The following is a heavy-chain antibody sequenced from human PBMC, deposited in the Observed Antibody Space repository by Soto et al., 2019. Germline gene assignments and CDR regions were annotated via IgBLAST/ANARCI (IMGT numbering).Heavy chain of an antibody. CDR2: ISGSGGST. V-gene: IGHV3-23*01. CDR3: AKIPHSSSWYLDAFDI. J-gene: IGHJ3*02. D-gene: IGHD6-13*01. Sequence: EVQLLESGGGLVQPGGSLRLSCAASGFTFSSYAMSWVRQAPGKGLEWVSAISGSGGSTYYADSVKGRFTISRDNSKNKLYLQMNSVRGEDTGVYYCAKIPHSSSWYLDAFDIWGQGTMVTVSS. CDR1: GFTFSSYA.